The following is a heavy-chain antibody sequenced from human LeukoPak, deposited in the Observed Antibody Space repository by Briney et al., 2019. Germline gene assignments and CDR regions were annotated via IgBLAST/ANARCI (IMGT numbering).Heavy chain of an antibody. V-gene: IGHV3-73*01. CDR1: GFTFSGSA. CDR3: TRPGSYSTDDAFDI. Sequence: GGSLRLSCAGSGFTFSGSAMHWVRQASGKGLEWVGRIRSKTNNYATAYAASVTGRFTTFRDDSKNTAYLQMDSLKIEDTAVYYCTRPGSYSTDDAFDIWGQGTMVTVSS. J-gene: IGHJ3*02. D-gene: IGHD1-26*01. CDR2: IRSKTNNYAT.